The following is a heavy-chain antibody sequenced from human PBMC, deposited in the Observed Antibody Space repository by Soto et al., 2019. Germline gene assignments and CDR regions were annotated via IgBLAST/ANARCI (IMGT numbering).Heavy chain of an antibody. J-gene: IGHJ5*02. V-gene: IGHV4-59*01. CDR2: IYYSGST. D-gene: IGHD3-9*01. Sequence: PSETLSLTCTVSGGSISSYYWSWIRQPPGKGLEWIGYIYYSGSTNYNPSLKSRVTISVDTSKNQFSLKLSSVTAADTAVYYCARAQPSYYDILTGYSGAWFDPWGQGTLVTVSS. CDR3: ARAQPSYYDILTGYSGAWFDP. CDR1: GGSISSYY.